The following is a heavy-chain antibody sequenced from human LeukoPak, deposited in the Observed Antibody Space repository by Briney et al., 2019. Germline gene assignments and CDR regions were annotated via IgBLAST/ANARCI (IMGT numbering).Heavy chain of an antibody. J-gene: IGHJ3*02. D-gene: IGHD2-21*02. V-gene: IGHV4-61*02. CDR1: GGSISSGSYY. Sequence: SQTLSLTCSVSGGSISSGSYYWSWIRQPAGKGLEWIGRIYTSGRTYYNPSLKSRVTISVDMSKNQFSLRLSSVTAADTAVYYCARDQWGGDYIHAAFDMWGQGTMVTVSS. CDR3: ARDQWGGDYIHAAFDM. CDR2: IYTSGRT.